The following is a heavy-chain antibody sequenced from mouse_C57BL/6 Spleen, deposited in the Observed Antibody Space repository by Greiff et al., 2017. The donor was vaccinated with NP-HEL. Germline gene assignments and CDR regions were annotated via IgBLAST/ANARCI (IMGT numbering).Heavy chain of an antibody. V-gene: IGHV1-42*01. CDR3: ARGDGYYSFAY. J-gene: IGHJ3*01. Sequence: EVQLQQSGPELVKPGASVKISCKASGYSFTGYYMNWVKQSPEKSLEWIGEINPSTGGTTYNQKFKAKATLTVDKSSSTAYMQLKSLTSEDSAVYYCARGDGYYSFAYWGQETLVTVSA. D-gene: IGHD2-3*01. CDR2: INPSTGGT. CDR1: GYSFTGYY.